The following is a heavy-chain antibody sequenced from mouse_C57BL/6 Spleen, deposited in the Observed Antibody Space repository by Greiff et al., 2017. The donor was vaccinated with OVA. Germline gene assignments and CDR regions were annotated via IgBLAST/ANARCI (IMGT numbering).Heavy chain of an antibody. CDR3: ARRYDYDQGWFAY. CDR1: GYAFTNYL. J-gene: IGHJ3*01. V-gene: IGHV1-54*01. D-gene: IGHD2-4*01. Sequence: QVQLQQSGAELVRPGTSVKVSCKASGYAFTNYLIEWVKQRPGQGLVWIGVINPGSGGTNYNEKFKGKATLTADKSSSTAYMQLSSLTSEDSAVYFCARRYDYDQGWFAYWGQGTLVTVSA. CDR2: INPGSGGT.